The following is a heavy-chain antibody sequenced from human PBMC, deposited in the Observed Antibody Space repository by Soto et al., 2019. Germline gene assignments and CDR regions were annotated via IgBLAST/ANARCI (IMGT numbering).Heavy chain of an antibody. CDR1: GFTFSYYW. V-gene: IGHV3-74*01. D-gene: IGHD3-16*01. J-gene: IGHJ3*01. Sequence: EVQLVESGGGLVRPGGSLRLSCAASGFTFSYYWMHWVRQPPGKGLVWVSRIHSDGSSTTYADFVKGRFIISRDNARNTVDLQMNSVRVEDTVVYYYERGDRGAFDLWGQGTVVTVSS. CDR2: IHSDGSST. CDR3: ERGDRGAFDL.